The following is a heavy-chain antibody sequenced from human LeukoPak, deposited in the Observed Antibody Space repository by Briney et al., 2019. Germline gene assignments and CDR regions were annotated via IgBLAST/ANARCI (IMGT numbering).Heavy chain of an antibody. CDR2: ISGSGGST. D-gene: IGHD2-2*01. J-gene: IGHJ4*02. Sequence: PGGSLRLSCAASGFTFSSYAMSWVRQAPGKGLEWVSAISGSGGSTYYADSVKGRFTISRDNSKNTLYLQMNSLRAEDTAVYYCAKALSGRYCSSTSCSPVFDYWAREPWSPSPQ. V-gene: IGHV3-23*01. CDR1: GFTFSSYA. CDR3: AKALSGRYCSSTSCSPVFDY.